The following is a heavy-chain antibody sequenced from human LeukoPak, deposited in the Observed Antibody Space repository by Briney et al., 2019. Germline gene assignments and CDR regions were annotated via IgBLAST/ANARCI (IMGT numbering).Heavy chain of an antibody. CDR3: ARALYGSGSYSTY. V-gene: IGHV3-11*05. CDR2: ISSSSSFT. Sequence: GGSLRLSCAASGFTFSDFFMTWIRQAPGKGLEWVSYISSSSSFTAYAYSVKGRFTISRDNTKNSLYLQMNSLRAEDTAVYYCARALYGSGSYSTYWGQGTLVTVSS. J-gene: IGHJ4*01. D-gene: IGHD3-10*01. CDR1: GFTFSDFF.